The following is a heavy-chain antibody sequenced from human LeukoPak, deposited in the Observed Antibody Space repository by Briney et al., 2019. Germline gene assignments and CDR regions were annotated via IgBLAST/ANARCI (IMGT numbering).Heavy chain of an antibody. Sequence: GGSLRLSCAASGFIFSNYGIHWVRQAPGKGLEWVAVISYDGSKEYYADSVKGRFTMSRDNSKNTVSLQMNSLRAEDTAIYCCAKALVDTSMVSVDYWGQGTLVTVSS. V-gene: IGHV3-30*18. CDR1: GFIFSNYG. D-gene: IGHD5-18*01. J-gene: IGHJ4*02. CDR3: AKALVDTSMVSVDY. CDR2: ISYDGSKE.